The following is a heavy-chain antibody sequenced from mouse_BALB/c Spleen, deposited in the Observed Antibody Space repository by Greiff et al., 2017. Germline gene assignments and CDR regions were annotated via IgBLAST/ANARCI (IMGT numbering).Heavy chain of an antibody. CDR2: ISTYYGDA. CDR1: GYTFTDYA. J-gene: IGHJ2*01. D-gene: IGHD4-1*01. Sequence: VQLQQSGAELVRPGVSVKISCKGSGYTFTDYAMHWVKQSHAKSLEWIGVISTYYGDASYNQKFKGKATMTVDKSSSTAYMELARLTSEDSAIYYCARGVGRGYFDYWGQGTTLTVSS. CDR3: ARGVGRGYFDY. V-gene: IGHV1S137*01.